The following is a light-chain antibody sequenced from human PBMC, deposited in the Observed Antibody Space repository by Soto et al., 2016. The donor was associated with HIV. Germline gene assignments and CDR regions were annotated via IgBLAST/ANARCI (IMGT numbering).Light chain of an antibody. CDR2: KTS. CDR1: QSVSVW. J-gene: IGKJ2*01. CDR3: QQSYSTPRT. Sequence: DIQMTQFPSTLSASIGDRVTITCRASQSVSVWLAWYQQKPGKAPNLLIFKTSTLEVGVPSRFSGSGSGTDFTLTISSLQPEDFATYYCQQSYSTPRTFGQGTKLEIK. V-gene: IGKV1-5*03.